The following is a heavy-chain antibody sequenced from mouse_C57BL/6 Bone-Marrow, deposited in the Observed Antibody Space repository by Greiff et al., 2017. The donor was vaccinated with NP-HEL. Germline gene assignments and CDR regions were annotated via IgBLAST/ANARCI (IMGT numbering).Heavy chain of an antibody. Sequence: VQLQQSGAELVRPGASVTLSCKASGYTFTDYEMHWVKQTPVHVLEWIGAIDPETGGTAYNQKFKGKAILTADKSSSTAYMELRSLTSEDSAVYYCTREVGPAWFAYWGQGTLVTVSA. V-gene: IGHV1-15*01. CDR3: TREVGPAWFAY. CDR1: GYTFTDYE. CDR2: IDPETGGT. J-gene: IGHJ3*01. D-gene: IGHD1-1*02.